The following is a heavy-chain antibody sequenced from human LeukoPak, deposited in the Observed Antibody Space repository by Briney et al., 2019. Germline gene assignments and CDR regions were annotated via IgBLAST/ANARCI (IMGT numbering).Heavy chain of an antibody. CDR3: ARRYSSSSLWAY. CDR2: IYHSGST. D-gene: IGHD6-6*01. Sequence: SETLSLTCAVSGGSISSGGYSWSWIRQPPGKGLEWIGYIYHSGSTNYNPSLKSRVTISVDTSKNQFSLKLSSVTAADTAVYYCARRYSSSSLWAYWGQGTLVTVSS. V-gene: IGHV4-30-2*01. CDR1: GGSISSGGYS. J-gene: IGHJ4*02.